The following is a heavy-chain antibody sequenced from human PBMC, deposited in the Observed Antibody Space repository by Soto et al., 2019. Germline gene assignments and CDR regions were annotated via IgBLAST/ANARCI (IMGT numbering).Heavy chain of an antibody. D-gene: IGHD1-7*01. V-gene: IGHV4-4*02. CDR3: ASRDQRTSVDY. Sequence: SETLSLTCAVSGGAFTINNWWTWVRQPPGQGLEWIWEIYRTGSTNYNPSLKSRVTISLDKSENQFSLKVTSLTAADTAVYYCASRDQRTSVDYWGQGIVVTVSS. CDR1: GGAFTINNW. J-gene: IGHJ4*02. CDR2: IYRTGST.